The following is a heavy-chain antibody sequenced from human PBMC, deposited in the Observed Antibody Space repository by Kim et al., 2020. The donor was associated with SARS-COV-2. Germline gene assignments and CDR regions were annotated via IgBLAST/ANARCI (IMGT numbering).Heavy chain of an antibody. J-gene: IGHJ4*02. CDR3: ARDSGPCSSAICARADY. Sequence: ASVKVSCKASGYTFTSYGISWVRQAPGQGLEWLGWISGYNGNTKYGQNLQGRVTVTTDTSKTTAYMELRSLRSDDTAVYYCARDSGPCSSAICARADYWGQGTLVTVSS. CDR2: ISGYNGNT. CDR1: GYTFTSYG. D-gene: IGHD2-2*01. V-gene: IGHV1-18*01.